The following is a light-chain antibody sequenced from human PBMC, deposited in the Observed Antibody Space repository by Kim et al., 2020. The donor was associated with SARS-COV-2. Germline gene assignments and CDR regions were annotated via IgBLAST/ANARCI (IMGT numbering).Light chain of an antibody. J-gene: IGLJ2*01. V-gene: IGLV1-51*01. CDR1: HSHIDQNY. CDR3: TAWDTNMSAGVV. Sequence: QKVIISCSTSHSHIDQNYDAWYQEVPGAAPKVLISDNYTRPSGVPALFSGSKSGTSATLGITGLQVSDEADYYCTAWDTNMSAGVVFGGGTQLTVL. CDR2: DNY.